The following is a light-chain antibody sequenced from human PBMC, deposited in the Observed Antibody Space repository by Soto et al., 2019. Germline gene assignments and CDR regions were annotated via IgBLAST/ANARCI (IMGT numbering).Light chain of an antibody. V-gene: IGLV2-14*01. Sequence: QSVLTQPASVSGSPGQSITISCTGTSSDTGAHTYVSWFQQHPGKVPKVIIYNVSTRPSGISDRFSGSKSGNTASLTISGLQAEDEADYYCSSYAGGFVVFGGGTQLTVL. CDR3: SSYAGGFVV. CDR2: NVS. CDR1: SSDTGAHTY. J-gene: IGLJ2*01.